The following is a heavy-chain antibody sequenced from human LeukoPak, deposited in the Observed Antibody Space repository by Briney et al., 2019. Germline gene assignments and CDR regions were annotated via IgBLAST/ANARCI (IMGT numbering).Heavy chain of an antibody. V-gene: IGHV3-30*03. CDR1: GFTFSSYG. CDR2: ISYDGSNK. D-gene: IGHD5-18*01. Sequence: PGGSLRLSCAASGFTFSSYGMHWVRQAPGKGLEWVAVISYDGSNKYYADSVKGRFTISRDNAKNSLYLQMNSLRAEDTAVYYCARILHVDTAMAWDDAFDIWGQGTMVTVSS. CDR3: ARILHVDTAMAWDDAFDI. J-gene: IGHJ3*02.